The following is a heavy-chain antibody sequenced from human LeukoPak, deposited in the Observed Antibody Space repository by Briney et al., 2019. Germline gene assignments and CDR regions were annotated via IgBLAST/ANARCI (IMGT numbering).Heavy chain of an antibody. Sequence: GGSLRLSCAASGFTFSSYSMNWVRQAPGKGLEWVSFISSSSSYIYYADSVKGRFTISRDNAKNSLYLQMNSLRAEDTAVYYCAKGTSGWYVAPFDYWGQGSLVTVSS. D-gene: IGHD6-19*01. J-gene: IGHJ4*02. CDR2: ISSSSSYI. CDR1: GFTFSSYS. V-gene: IGHV3-21*01. CDR3: AKGTSGWYVAPFDY.